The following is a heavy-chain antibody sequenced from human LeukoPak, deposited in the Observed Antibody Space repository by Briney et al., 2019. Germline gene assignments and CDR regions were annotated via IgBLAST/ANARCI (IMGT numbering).Heavy chain of an antibody. D-gene: IGHD3-9*01. CDR2: IHTYGFT. J-gene: IGHJ5*02. CDR1: GGSFSNYY. Sequence: PSETLSLTCALYGGSFSNYYWSWIRHPPGKGLDLIGEIHTYGFTNFNPSLKSRVSISVDTSKNQFSLKLTSVTAADTAVYYCSRGSDESKTGDTWGQGPLVTVSS. CDR3: SRGSDESKTGDT. V-gene: IGHV4-34*01.